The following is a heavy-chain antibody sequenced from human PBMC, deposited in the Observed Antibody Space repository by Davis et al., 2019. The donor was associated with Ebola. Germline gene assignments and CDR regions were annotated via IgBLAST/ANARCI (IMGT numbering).Heavy chain of an antibody. J-gene: IGHJ4*02. D-gene: IGHD6-13*01. Sequence: ASVQVSCKASGYTFTGYYMHWVRQAPGQGLEWMGWINTNSGGTNYAQKFQGRVTMTRDTSISTAYMELSRLRSDDTAVYYCARDPPLYSSSWYYFDYWGQGTLVTVSS. CDR2: INTNSGGT. CDR1: GYTFTGYY. CDR3: ARDPPLYSSSWYYFDY. V-gene: IGHV1-2*02.